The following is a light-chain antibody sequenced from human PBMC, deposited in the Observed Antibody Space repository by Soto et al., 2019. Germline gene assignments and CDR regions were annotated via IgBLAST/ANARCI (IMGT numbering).Light chain of an antibody. CDR2: DVT. CDR1: SSDVGGYDY. Sequence: QSALTQPRSVSGSPGQSVTISCTGTSSDVGGYDYVSWYQQHPGEAPKLIIYDVTERPSGVPDRFSGSKSGNTASLTISGLQAEDEAVYHCCSYAGSYTLVIFGGGTKVTVL. J-gene: IGLJ2*01. CDR3: CSYAGSYTLVI. V-gene: IGLV2-11*01.